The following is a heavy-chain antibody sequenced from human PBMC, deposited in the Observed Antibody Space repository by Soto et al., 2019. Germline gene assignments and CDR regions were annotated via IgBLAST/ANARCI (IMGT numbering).Heavy chain of an antibody. J-gene: IGHJ1*01. D-gene: IGHD2-15*01. V-gene: IGHV1-69*13. Sequence: GASVKVSCKASGGTFSSYAISWVRQAPGQGLEWMGGIIPIFGTANYAQKFQGRVTITADESTSTAYMELSSLRSEDTAVYYCARGGYCSGGSCPSGYAEYFQHWGQGTLVTVSS. CDR1: GGTFSSYA. CDR3: ARGGYCSGGSCPSGYAEYFQH. CDR2: IIPIFGTA.